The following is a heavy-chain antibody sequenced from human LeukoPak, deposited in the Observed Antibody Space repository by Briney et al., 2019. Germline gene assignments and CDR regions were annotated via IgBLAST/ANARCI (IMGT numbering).Heavy chain of an antibody. J-gene: IGHJ4*02. CDR2: ISSSSSYI. Sequence: GGSLRLSCAASGFAFRHYGMHWVRQAPGKGLEWVSSISSSSSYIYYADSVKGRFTISRDNAKNSLYLQMNSLRAEDTAVYYCARERTGIAAANFDYWGQGTLVTVSS. D-gene: IGHD6-13*01. CDR3: ARERTGIAAANFDY. CDR1: GFAFRHYG. V-gene: IGHV3-21*01.